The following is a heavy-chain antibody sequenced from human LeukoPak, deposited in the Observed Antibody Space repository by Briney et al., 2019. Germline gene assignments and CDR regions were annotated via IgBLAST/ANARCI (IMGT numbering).Heavy chain of an antibody. Sequence: GGSLRLSCAASGFTFSSYAMHWVRQAPGKGLEWVAVISYDGSNKYYADSVKGRFTISRDNSKNTLYLQMNSLRAEDTAVYYCARVSGSYGGGTRRGHYFDYWGQGTLVTVSS. CDR2: ISYDGSNK. CDR1: GFTFSSYA. V-gene: IGHV3-30-3*01. D-gene: IGHD1-26*01. CDR3: ARVSGSYGGGTRRGHYFDY. J-gene: IGHJ4*02.